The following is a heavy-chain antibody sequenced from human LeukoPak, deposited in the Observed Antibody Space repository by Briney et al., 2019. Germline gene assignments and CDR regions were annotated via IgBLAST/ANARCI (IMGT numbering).Heavy chain of an antibody. Sequence: SETLSLTCTVSGGSISSGGYYWSWIRQHPGKGLEWIGYIYYSGSTYYNPSLKSRVTISVDTSKNQFSLKLSSVTAADTAVYHCARDPRIAGTQDAFDIWGQGTMVTVSS. V-gene: IGHV4-31*03. CDR1: GGSISSGGYY. CDR3: ARDPRIAGTQDAFDI. CDR2: IYYSGST. D-gene: IGHD6-13*01. J-gene: IGHJ3*02.